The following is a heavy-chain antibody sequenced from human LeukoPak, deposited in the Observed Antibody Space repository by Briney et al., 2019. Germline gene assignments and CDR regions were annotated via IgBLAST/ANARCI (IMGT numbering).Heavy chain of an antibody. J-gene: IGHJ4*02. D-gene: IGHD2-15*01. Sequence: PSETLSLTCAVSGGSISSGHWWSWVRQPPGKGLEWIGEIYHSGSTSSNPSLKSRITISVDKSNNQFSLNLSSVTAADTAVYYCARTGGYSGSLDHFDYWGQGTLVTVSS. CDR2: IYHSGST. CDR3: ARTGGYSGSLDHFDY. V-gene: IGHV4-4*02. CDR1: GGSISSGHW.